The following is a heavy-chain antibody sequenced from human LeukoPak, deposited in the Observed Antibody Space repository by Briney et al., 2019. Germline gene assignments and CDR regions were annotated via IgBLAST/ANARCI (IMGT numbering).Heavy chain of an antibody. CDR1: AGSMSGHF. Sequence: SETLSLTCSVSAGSMSGHFWTWIRQPPGKGLQWIGYVYYSGNTNFNPSLRSRATMSLDRSNNQFSLKLNSVTAADTAVYYCARGRIGLLWFGELERWGQGTLVTVSS. CDR3: ARGRIGLLWFGELER. CDR2: VYYSGNT. V-gene: IGHV4-59*11. D-gene: IGHD3-10*01. J-gene: IGHJ4*02.